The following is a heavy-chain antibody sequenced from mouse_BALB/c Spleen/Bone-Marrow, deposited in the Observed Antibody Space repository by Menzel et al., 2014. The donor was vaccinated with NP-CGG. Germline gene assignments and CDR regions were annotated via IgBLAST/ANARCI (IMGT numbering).Heavy chain of an antibody. V-gene: IGHV1S127*01. J-gene: IGHJ2*01. CDR1: GYSFTSYW. CDR2: IDPSDSET. D-gene: IGHD2-3*01. CDR3: ARGDDGYYGDY. Sequence: QVQLQQPGPQLVRPGASVKISCKASGYSFTSYWMHWVKPRPGQGLEWIGMIDPSDSETRLNQKFKDKATLTVDKSSSTAYMQLSSPTSEDSAVYYCARGDDGYYGDYWGQGTTLTVSS.